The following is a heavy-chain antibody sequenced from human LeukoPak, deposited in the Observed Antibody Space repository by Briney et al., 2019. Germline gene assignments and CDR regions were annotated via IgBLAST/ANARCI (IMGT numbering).Heavy chain of an antibody. D-gene: IGHD3-16*01. CDR3: AKVRSSMTTLITPSGRY. CDR2: ILYDGSNK. J-gene: IGHJ3*01. Sequence: PGGSLSLSCAASGFTFSSYGMHWVREAAGNGLERVAFILYDGSNKYYADSVKGRFTISRDNSKNTLHLQMNSLRAEDTAVYYCAKVRSSMTTLITPSGRYWGQGTMVTVSS. CDR1: GFTFSSYG. V-gene: IGHV3-30*02.